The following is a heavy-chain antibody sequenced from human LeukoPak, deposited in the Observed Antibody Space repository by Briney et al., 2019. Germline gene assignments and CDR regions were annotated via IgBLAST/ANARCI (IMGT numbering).Heavy chain of an antibody. Sequence: GGSLRLSCAASGFTFSSYAMHWVRQAPGKGLEWVAVISCDGSNKYYADSVKGRFTISRDNSKNTLYLQMNSLRAEDTAVYYCARALMNKYCSGGSCYYFDYWGQGTLVTVSS. V-gene: IGHV3-30*04. CDR2: ISCDGSNK. CDR1: GFTFSSYA. D-gene: IGHD2-15*01. CDR3: ARALMNKYCSGGSCYYFDY. J-gene: IGHJ4*02.